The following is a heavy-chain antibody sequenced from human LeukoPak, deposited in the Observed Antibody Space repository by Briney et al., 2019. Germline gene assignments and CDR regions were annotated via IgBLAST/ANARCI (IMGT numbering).Heavy chain of an antibody. V-gene: IGHV4-59*01. CDR3: ARYKLITVDAFDV. D-gene: IGHD2-8*01. CDR2: VYDSGTT. CDR1: GGSISTYS. Sequence: PSETLSLTCTVSGGSISTYSWNWIRQPPGKELEWIGYVYDSGTTDYNPSLKSRLTISVDTSKNQFSLRLSSVTAADTAVYYCARYKLITVDAFDVWGQGTMVTVSS. J-gene: IGHJ3*01.